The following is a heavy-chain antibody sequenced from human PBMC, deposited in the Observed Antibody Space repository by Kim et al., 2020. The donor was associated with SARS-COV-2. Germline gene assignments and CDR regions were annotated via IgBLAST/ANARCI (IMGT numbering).Heavy chain of an antibody. CDR3: AKGGLGNIDWFES. CDR2: ISDNGRRT. Sequence: GGSLRLSCAASGFTFNNYAMSWVRQAPGKGLEWVSTISDNGRRTYYADSVKGRFTITRDNSKNTLYLQMNSLRVEDTALYYCAKGGLGNIDWFESWGQGNLVTVSS. D-gene: IGHD3-16*01. V-gene: IGHV3-23*01. J-gene: IGHJ5*01. CDR1: GFTFNNYA.